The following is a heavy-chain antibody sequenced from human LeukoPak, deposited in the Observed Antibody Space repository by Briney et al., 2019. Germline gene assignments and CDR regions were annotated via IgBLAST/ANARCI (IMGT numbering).Heavy chain of an antibody. J-gene: IGHJ6*04. CDR1: GFTFDDYA. V-gene: IGHV3-43D*04. CDR2: ISWDGGST. D-gene: IGHD6-13*01. CDR3: ARAAAGPYYYYYGMDV. Sequence: GGPLRLSCAASGFTFDDYAMHWVRQAPGKGLEWVSLISWDGGSTYYADSVKGRFTISRDNSKNSLYLQMNSLRAEDTALYYCARAAAGPYYYYYGMDVWGKGTTVTVSS.